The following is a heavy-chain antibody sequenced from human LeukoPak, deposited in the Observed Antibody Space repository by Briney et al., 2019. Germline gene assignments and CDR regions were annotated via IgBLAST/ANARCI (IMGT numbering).Heavy chain of an antibody. J-gene: IGHJ4*02. V-gene: IGHV4-4*07. CDR2: IYTSGST. D-gene: IGHD2/OR15-2a*01. CDR3: ATQILLCHYY. CDR1: GGSISSYY. Sequence: PSETLSLTCTVSGGSISSYYWSWIRQPAGKGLEWIGRIYTSGSTNYNPSLKSRVTISIDTSKNQFSLNLSSVTAADTAVYYCATQILLCHYYWGQGTPVTVSS.